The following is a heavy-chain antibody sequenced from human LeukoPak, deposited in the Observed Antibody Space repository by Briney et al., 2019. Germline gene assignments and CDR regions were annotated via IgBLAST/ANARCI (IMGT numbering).Heavy chain of an antibody. J-gene: IGHJ4*02. CDR1: GFTFTNHW. V-gene: IGHV3-74*03. D-gene: IGHD2-15*01. Sequence: PRGSLRLSCTASGFTFTNHWMHWVRQAPGKGLVWVSRINYYGTTTMYADSVKGRFTISRDNAKNTLYLQMNSLRAEDTAVYYCARDAAGLDYWGQGTLVTVSS. CDR2: INYYGTTT. CDR3: ARDAAGLDY.